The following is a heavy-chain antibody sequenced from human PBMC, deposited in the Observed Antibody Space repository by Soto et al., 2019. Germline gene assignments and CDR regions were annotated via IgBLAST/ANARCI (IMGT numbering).Heavy chain of an antibody. V-gene: IGHV3-23*01. CDR2: ISGSGGST. CDR3: AKGNDVYYFDY. Sequence: PGGPLRLSCRASGFTFSSYAMSWVLEAAGKGLEWVSAISGSGGSTYYADSVKGRFTISRDNAKNTLYLQMNSLRAEDTAVYYCAKGNDVYYFDYWGQGTLVTVS. J-gene: IGHJ4*02. CDR1: GFTFSSYA. D-gene: IGHD1-1*01.